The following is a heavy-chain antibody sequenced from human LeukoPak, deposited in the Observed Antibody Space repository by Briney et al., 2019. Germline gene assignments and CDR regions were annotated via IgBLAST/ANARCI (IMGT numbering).Heavy chain of an antibody. CDR2: VYYSGTT. Sequence: SETLSLTCTVSDGSISRYYWNWIRQPPGKALEWIGYVYYSGTTNYNPSLKSRVTISVDSSQNQFSLKLTSVTAADTAVYYCARGTRDGYSIHFDYWGQGTLVTVSS. J-gene: IGHJ4*02. CDR1: DGSISRYY. V-gene: IGHV4-59*01. CDR3: ARGTRDGYSIHFDY. D-gene: IGHD5-24*01.